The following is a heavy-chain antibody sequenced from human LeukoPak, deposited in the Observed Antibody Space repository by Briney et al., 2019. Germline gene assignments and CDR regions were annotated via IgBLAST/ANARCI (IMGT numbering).Heavy chain of an antibody. CDR3: AREGYCSSTSCYTLGDAFDI. Sequence: GGSLRLSCAASGFTFSNYNMSWVRQAPGKGLEWVSVIYSGGSTYYADSVKGRFTISRDNSKNTLYLQMNSLRAEDTAVYYCAREGYCSSTSCYTLGDAFDIWGQGTMVTVSS. CDR1: GFTFSNYN. V-gene: IGHV3-53*01. D-gene: IGHD2-2*02. J-gene: IGHJ3*02. CDR2: IYSGGST.